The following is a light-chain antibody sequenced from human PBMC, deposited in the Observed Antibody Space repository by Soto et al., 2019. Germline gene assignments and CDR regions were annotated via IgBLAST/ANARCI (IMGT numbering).Light chain of an antibody. Sequence: EMVMTQSPATLSVSPGEIAXLXXXXSQSVSSNLAWYQQKPGQAPRLLIYGASTRATGIPARFSGSGSGTEFTLTISSLQSEDFAVYYCQQYNNWPPWTFGQGTKVDIK. J-gene: IGKJ1*01. CDR3: QQYNNWPPWT. V-gene: IGKV3-15*01. CDR2: GAS. CDR1: QSVSSN.